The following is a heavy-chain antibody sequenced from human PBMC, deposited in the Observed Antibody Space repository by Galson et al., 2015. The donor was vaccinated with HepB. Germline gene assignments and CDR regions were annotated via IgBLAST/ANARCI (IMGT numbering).Heavy chain of an antibody. Sequence: SLRLSCAASGFTFSSYAMHWVRQAPGKGLEWVAVISYDGSNKYYADSVKGRFTISRDNSKNTLYLQMNSLRAEDTAVYYCARGLEYSGSSLDYWGQGTLVTVSS. D-gene: IGHD1-26*01. J-gene: IGHJ4*02. CDR3: ARGLEYSGSSLDY. CDR1: GFTFSSYA. V-gene: IGHV3-30-3*01. CDR2: ISYDGSNK.